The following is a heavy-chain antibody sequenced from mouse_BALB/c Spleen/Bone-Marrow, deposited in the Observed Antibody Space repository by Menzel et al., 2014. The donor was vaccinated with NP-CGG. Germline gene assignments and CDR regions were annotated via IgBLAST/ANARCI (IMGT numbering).Heavy chain of an antibody. CDR3: ARSLYGNYALDY. Sequence: EVQLQQSGPSLVKPSQTLSLTCSATGDPITSGYWNWIRKFPGNKFEYMGYISYRGSAYHNPSLKSRFSITRDTSKNQYYLQLTSVTTEDTATYYCARSLYGNYALDYWGQGTSVTVSS. CDR2: ISYRGSA. J-gene: IGHJ4*01. V-gene: IGHV3-8*02. D-gene: IGHD1-1*02. CDR1: GDPITSGY.